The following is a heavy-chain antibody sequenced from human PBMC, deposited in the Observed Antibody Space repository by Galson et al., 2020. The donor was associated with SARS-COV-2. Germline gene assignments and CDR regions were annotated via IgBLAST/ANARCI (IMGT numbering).Heavy chain of an antibody. V-gene: IGHV4-31*03. CDR3: ARVPLAHFDY. Sequence: SETLSLTCTVSGGSVSSGNYYWNWIRQVPGKGLEWVGYIFYSGITYYNPSLKSRVTILLDTSKNQFSLKLSSVTAADTAVYYCARVPLAHFDYWGQGILVTVSS. CDR1: GGSVSSGNYY. D-gene: IGHD3-16*01. J-gene: IGHJ4*02. CDR2: IFYSGIT.